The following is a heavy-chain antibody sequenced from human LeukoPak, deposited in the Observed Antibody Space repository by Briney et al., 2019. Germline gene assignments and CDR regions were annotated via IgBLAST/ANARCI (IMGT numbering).Heavy chain of an antibody. D-gene: IGHD3-22*01. CDR2: ISSSSSYI. J-gene: IGHJ4*02. V-gene: IGHV3-21*01. CDR3: ASSSSGYDSRDDY. CDR1: GFTFSSYS. Sequence: GGSLRLSCAASGFTFSSYSMNWARQAPGKGLEWVSSISSSSSYIYSADSVKGRFTISRDNAKNLLYLQMNSLRAEDTAVYYCASSSSGYDSRDDYWGQGTLVTVSS.